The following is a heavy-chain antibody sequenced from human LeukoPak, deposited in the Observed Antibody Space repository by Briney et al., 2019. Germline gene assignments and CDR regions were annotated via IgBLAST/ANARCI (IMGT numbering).Heavy chain of an antibody. J-gene: IGHJ4*02. CDR3: AKDNLYYGSGRPDYCDY. V-gene: IGHV3-23*01. D-gene: IGHD3-10*01. Sequence: GGSLRLSCAASGFTFSSYAMSWVRQAPGKGLEWVSAISGSGGSTYYADSVKGRFTISRDNSKNTLYLQMNSLRAEDTAVYYCAKDNLYYGSGRPDYCDYWGQGTLVTVSS. CDR1: GFTFSSYA. CDR2: ISGSGGST.